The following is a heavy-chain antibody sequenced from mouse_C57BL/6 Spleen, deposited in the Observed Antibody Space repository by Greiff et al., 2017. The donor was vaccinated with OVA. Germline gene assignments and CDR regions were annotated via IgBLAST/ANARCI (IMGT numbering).Heavy chain of an antibody. Sequence: EVKVVESGPGMVKPSQSLSLTCTVTGYSITSGYDWHWIRHFPGNKLEWMGYISYSGSTNYNPSLKSRISITHDTSKNHFFLKLNSVTTEDTATYYCARDSYYYAMDYWGQGTSVTVSS. CDR2: ISYSGST. CDR3: ARDSYYYAMDY. J-gene: IGHJ4*01. V-gene: IGHV3-1*01. CDR1: GYSITSGYD.